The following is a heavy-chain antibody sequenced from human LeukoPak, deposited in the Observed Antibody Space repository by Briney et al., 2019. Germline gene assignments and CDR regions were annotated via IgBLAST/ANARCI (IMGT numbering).Heavy chain of an antibody. V-gene: IGHV4-34*01. J-gene: IGHJ4*02. CDR2: INHSGST. Sequence: PSETLSLTCAVYGGSFSGYYWSWIRQPPGKGLEWIGEINHSGSTNYNPSLKSRVTISVDTSKNQFSLKLSSVTAADTAVYYCARGLGNFPPGGYWGQRTLVTVSS. CDR3: ARGLGNFPPGGY. D-gene: IGHD1-1*01. CDR1: GGSFSGYY.